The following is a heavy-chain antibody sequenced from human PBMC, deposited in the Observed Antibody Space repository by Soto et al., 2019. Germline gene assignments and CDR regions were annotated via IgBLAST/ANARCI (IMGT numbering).Heavy chain of an antibody. D-gene: IGHD3-10*01. CDR3: ARGINVLLWFGDHYGMYV. J-gene: IGHJ6*02. V-gene: IGHV1-46*01. CDR2: INPSGGST. CDR1: GYTFTSYY. Sequence: ASVKVSCKASGYTFTSYYMHWVRQAPGQGLEWMGIINPSGGSTSYAQKFQGRVTMTRDTSTSTVYMELSSLRSEDTAVYYCARGINVLLWFGDHYGMYVWGQGTTVTVSS.